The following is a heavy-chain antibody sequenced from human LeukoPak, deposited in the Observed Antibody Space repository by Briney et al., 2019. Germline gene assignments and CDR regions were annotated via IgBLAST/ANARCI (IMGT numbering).Heavy chain of an antibody. CDR3: ASGGMGARKYYSDPFHY. Sequence: GGFLRLSCVASGFTVSSNYMSWVRQAPGKGLEWVSIIYSAGSTYYADSVRGRFTISRDSSKNTVCLQMNSLRAEDTAVYYCASGGMGARKYYSDPFHYWGQGTLVTVSS. CDR2: IYSAGST. CDR1: GFTVSSNY. J-gene: IGHJ4*02. D-gene: IGHD3-10*01. V-gene: IGHV3-53*01.